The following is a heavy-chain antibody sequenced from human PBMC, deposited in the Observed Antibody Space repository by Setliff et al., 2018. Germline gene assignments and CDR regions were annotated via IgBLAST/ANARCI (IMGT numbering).Heavy chain of an antibody. CDR1: GYIFTNYW. D-gene: IGHD2-2*01. CDR2: IYPGDSDT. Sequence: PGESLKISCKASGYIFTNYWIGWVPQMPGKGLEWMGVIYPGDSDTRYSPSFQGQVTISADKSINTAYLQWSSLKASDTAIYYCTRHEDRNKCTSSSCYRENDAFDVWGQGAMVT. CDR3: TRHEDRNKCTSSSCYRENDAFDV. V-gene: IGHV5-51*01. J-gene: IGHJ3*01.